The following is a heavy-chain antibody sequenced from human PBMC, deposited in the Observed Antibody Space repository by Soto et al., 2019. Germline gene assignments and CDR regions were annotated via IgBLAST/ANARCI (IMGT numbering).Heavy chain of an antibody. CDR2: IKSKTDGGTT. D-gene: IGHD1-26*01. CDR3: RSYYPYYYGMDV. J-gene: IGHJ6*02. V-gene: IGHV3-15*01. Sequence: ETLSLSCAVSGDSISSSNWWSWVRQAPGKGLEWVGRIKSKTDGGTTDYAAPVKGRFTISRDDSKNTLYLQMNSLKTEDTAVYYCRSYYPYYYGMDVWGQGTTVTVSS. CDR1: GDSISSSNW.